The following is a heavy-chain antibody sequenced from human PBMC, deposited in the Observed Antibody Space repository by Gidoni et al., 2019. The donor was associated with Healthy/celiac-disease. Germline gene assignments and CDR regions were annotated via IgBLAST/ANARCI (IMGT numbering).Heavy chain of an antibody. J-gene: IGHJ4*02. CDR2: IYYSGST. D-gene: IGHD3-16*02. Sequence: QLQLQESGPGLVKPSETLSLTCTVSGGSISSSSYYWGWIRQPPGKGLERIGSIYYSGSTYYNPPLKSRVTISVDTSKNQFSLKLSSVTAADTAVYYCARMITFGGVIAYFDYWGQGTLVTVSS. CDR1: GGSISSSSYY. V-gene: IGHV4-39*01. CDR3: ARMITFGGVIAYFDY.